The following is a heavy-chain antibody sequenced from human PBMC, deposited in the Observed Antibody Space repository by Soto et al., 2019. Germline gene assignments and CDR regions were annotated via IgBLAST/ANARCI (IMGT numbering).Heavy chain of an antibody. CDR2: ISHDGGT. V-gene: IGHV4-34*02. J-gene: IGHJ6*02. Sequence: QVQLQQWGAGLLRPSETLSLTCAFYGGSFDDFYWSWVRQSPGKGLEWVGEISHDGGTNYSPSLASRASILVDTSKNQCSLHLRSVTAADTGLYYCARGQLVWYGDLTPYHRDMDVWGQGTTVTVSS. CDR1: GGSFDDFY. D-gene: IGHD3-10*01. CDR3: ARGQLVWYGDLTPYHRDMDV.